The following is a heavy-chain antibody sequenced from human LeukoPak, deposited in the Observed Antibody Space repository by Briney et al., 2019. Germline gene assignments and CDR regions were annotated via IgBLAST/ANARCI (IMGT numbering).Heavy chain of an antibody. J-gene: IGHJ4*02. Sequence: PGGSLRLSCAASGFTFSSYAMSWVRQAPGKGLEWVSAISGSGGSTYYADSVKGRFTISRDNSKNTLYLQMNSLRAEDTAVYYCARDSGFRHCSSTSCYEYYFDYWGQGTLVTVSS. D-gene: IGHD2-2*01. CDR3: ARDSGFRHCSSTSCYEYYFDY. V-gene: IGHV3-23*01. CDR1: GFTFSSYA. CDR2: ISGSGGST.